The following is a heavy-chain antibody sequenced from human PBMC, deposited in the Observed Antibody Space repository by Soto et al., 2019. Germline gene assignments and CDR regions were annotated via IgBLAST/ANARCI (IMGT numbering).Heavy chain of an antibody. CDR3: ARGHYYYGMDV. V-gene: IGHV4-30-2*01. J-gene: IGHJ6*02. CDR2: IYYSGTT. Sequence: PSETLSLTCTVSNGSVSSGTYSWSWVRQPPGKGLEWIGYIYYSGTTYYTPSLKSRLTMSMDRANDHSSLNLTSVTAADTAVYFCARGHYYYGMDVWG. CDR1: NGSVSSGTYS.